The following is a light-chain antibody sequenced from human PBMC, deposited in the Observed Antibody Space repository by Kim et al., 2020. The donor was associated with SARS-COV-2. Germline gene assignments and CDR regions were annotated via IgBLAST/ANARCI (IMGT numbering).Light chain of an antibody. CDR3: NCRRDSGGTHWV. CDR2: GTN. V-gene: IGLV3-19*01. CDR1: MLRSYC. Sequence: AHTVGKTAGGGMLRSYCPNWDRQRPDQAPVLGCCGTNNRPSGCPDRFSGSISGNTVSLTITGAQAEDEADYYGNCRRDSGGTHWVFGGGTRLTVL. J-gene: IGLJ3*02.